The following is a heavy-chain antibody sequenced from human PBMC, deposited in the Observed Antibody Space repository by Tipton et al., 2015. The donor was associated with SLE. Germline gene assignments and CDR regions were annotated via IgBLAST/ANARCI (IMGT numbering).Heavy chain of an antibody. J-gene: IGHJ2*01. CDR2: MYYTGSA. CDR3: ARTNLQGSLVDWHFDL. CDR1: GASISSHY. Sequence: TLSLTCTVSGASISSHYWSWIRQPPGKGLEWIGYMYYTGSAHYNPSLRNRVTMSLDTSKNQFSLKLSSVTAADTAVYYCARTNLQGSLVDWHFDLWGRGTLVTVSS. V-gene: IGHV4-59*11. D-gene: IGHD5-24*01.